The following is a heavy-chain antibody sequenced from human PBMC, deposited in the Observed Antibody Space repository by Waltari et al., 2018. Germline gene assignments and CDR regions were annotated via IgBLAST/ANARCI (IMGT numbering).Heavy chain of an antibody. V-gene: IGHV1-2*02. D-gene: IGHD2-2*01. J-gene: IGHJ4*02. CDR2: INPNSGGT. CDR1: GYTFTGYY. CDR3: ASCSSTSCYVGGLDY. Sequence: QVQLVQSGAEVKKPGASVKVSCKASGYTFTGYYIHWVRQAPGQGLEWMGWINPNSGGTNYAQKFQGRVTMTRDTSISTAYMELSRLRSDDTAVYYCASCSSTSCYVGGLDYWGQGTLVTVSS.